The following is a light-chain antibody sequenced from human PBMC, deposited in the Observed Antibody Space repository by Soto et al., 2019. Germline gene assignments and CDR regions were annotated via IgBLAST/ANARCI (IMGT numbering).Light chain of an antibody. Sequence: EVVMTQSPATLSASPGERVILSCRDSQNIGSNLAWYQQRPGQAPRLLMYGASTRATETPARFSGSGSATDFTLTISSLQSEDFAVYYCQQYNNWPPYTFGQGTKLEIK. CDR1: QNIGSN. J-gene: IGKJ2*01. CDR2: GAS. CDR3: QQYNNWPPYT. V-gene: IGKV3-15*01.